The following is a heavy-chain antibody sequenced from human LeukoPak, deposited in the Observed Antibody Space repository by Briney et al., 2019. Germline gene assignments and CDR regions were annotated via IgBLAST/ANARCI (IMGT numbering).Heavy chain of an antibody. Sequence: GASVKVSCKASGYTFTSYYMHWVRQAPGQGLEWMGIINPSGGSTSYAQKFQGRVTMTRDTSTSTVYMELSSLRSEDTAVYYCASDPGPSEYCSSTSCYEAGYYYGMDVWGQGTTVTVSS. CDR1: GYTFTSYY. CDR3: ASDPGPSEYCSSTSCYEAGYYYGMDV. D-gene: IGHD2-2*01. J-gene: IGHJ6*02. V-gene: IGHV1-46*01. CDR2: INPSGGST.